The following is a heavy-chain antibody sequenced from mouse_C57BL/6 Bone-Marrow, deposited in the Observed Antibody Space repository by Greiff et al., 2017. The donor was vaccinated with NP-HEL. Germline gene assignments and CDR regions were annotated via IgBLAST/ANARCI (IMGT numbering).Heavy chain of an antibody. Sequence: QVQLKQSGAELVRPGTSVKMSCKASGYTFTNYWIGWAKQRPGHGLEWIGDIYPGGGYTNYNEKFKGKATLTADKSSSTAYMQFSSLTSEDSAIYYCARESNYVDFDYWGQGTTLTVSS. D-gene: IGHD2-5*01. CDR2: IYPGGGYT. CDR1: GYTFTNYW. V-gene: IGHV1-63*01. CDR3: ARESNYVDFDY. J-gene: IGHJ2*01.